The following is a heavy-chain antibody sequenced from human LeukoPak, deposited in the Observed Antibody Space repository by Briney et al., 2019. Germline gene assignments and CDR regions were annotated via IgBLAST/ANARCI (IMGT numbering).Heavy chain of an antibody. CDR1: GFSLSIHW. Sequence: GGSLRLSCAASGFSLSIHWGSWVRQAPGKGLEWVAHIKPDGSESDHVDFVKGRFTISRDNAKNSLYLQMNSLRAEDTAVYYCARGHFGLDVWGQGTTVIVSS. CDR2: IKPDGSES. V-gene: IGHV3-7*05. J-gene: IGHJ6*02. CDR3: ARGHFGLDV.